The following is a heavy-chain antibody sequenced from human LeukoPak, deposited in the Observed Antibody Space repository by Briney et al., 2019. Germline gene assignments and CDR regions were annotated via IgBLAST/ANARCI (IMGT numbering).Heavy chain of an antibody. V-gene: IGHV3-48*03. CDR2: ISSSGSTI. D-gene: IGHD3-22*01. Sequence: GGSLRLSCAASGFTFSSYAMNWVRQAPGKGLEWVSYISSSGSTIYYADSVKGRFTISRDNAKNSLYLQMNSLRAEDTAVYYCARSLIVVVITQSFDYWGQGTLVTVSS. CDR3: ARSLIVVVITQSFDY. CDR1: GFTFSSYA. J-gene: IGHJ4*02.